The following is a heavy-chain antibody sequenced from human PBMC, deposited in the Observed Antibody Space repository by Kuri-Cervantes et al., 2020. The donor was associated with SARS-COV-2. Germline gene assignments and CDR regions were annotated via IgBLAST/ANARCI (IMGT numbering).Heavy chain of an antibody. CDR2: ISYDGSNK. Sequence: GESLKISCAASGFTFSSYGMHWVRQAPGKGLEWVAVISYDGSNKYYADSVKGRFTISRDNSKYVLYLQMDSLIDEDTALYFCAKDLTPMPRVTKSPHIYYYGMDVWGHGTTVTVSS. CDR3: AKDLTPMPRVTKSPHIYYYGMDV. J-gene: IGHJ6*02. D-gene: IGHD2-2*01. CDR1: GFTFSSYG. V-gene: IGHV3-30*18.